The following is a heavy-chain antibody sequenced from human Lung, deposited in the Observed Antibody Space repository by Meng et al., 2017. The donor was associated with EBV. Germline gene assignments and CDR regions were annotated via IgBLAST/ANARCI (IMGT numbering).Heavy chain of an antibody. CDR3: AREGVTLDY. V-gene: IGHV3-74*01. J-gene: IGHJ4*02. Sequence: EVEMVEAGGGWVPAGGCLRLSCAASGFTVSSNYMSWVRQAAGKGLEWVSRINSDGSSTSYADSVKGRFTISRDNAKNTLYLQMNSLRAEDTAVYYCAREGVTLDYWGQGTLVTVSS. CDR2: INSDGSST. D-gene: IGHD2-21*02. CDR1: GFTVSSNY.